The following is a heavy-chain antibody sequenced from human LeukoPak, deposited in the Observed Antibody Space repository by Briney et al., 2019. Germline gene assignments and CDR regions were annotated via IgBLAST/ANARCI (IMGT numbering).Heavy chain of an antibody. CDR3: ARRSGSFQGDYNFDY. V-gene: IGHV5-51*01. CDR1: GNSFTSYW. D-gene: IGHD1-26*01. CDR2: IYPGDSDT. Sequence: GESLKISCKGSGNSFTSYWIGWVRQMPGKGLEWTGIIYPGDSDTRYSPSFQGQVTISADKSISTAYLQWSSLKASDTAMYYCARRSGSFQGDYNFDYWGQGTLVTVSS. J-gene: IGHJ4*02.